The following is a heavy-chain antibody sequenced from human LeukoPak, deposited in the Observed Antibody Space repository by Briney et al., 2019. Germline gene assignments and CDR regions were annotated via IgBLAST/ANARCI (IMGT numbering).Heavy chain of an antibody. Sequence: SETLSLTCAVYGGSLSGSYWSWIRQPPGKGLEWIGEINHSGSANYNPSLKSRVTLSIDKSKNRFSLNLNSVTAADTAVYYCARARRDSGFYKVDYWGQGTLVTVSS. J-gene: IGHJ4*02. D-gene: IGHD3-3*01. CDR3: ARARRDSGFYKVDY. CDR2: INHSGSA. CDR1: GGSLSGSY. V-gene: IGHV4-34*01.